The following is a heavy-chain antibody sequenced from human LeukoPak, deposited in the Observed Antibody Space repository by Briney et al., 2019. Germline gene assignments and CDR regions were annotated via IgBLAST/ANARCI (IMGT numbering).Heavy chain of an antibody. CDR1: GGSISSYY. V-gene: IGHV4-4*07. CDR3: ARDYIVETGVVAFDI. D-gene: IGHD5-12*01. CDR2: IYNSGNT. Sequence: PSETLSLTCTVSGGSISSYYWNWIRQPAGKGLEWIGHIYNSGNTNYNPSLKGRGTISVDRSRNMFSLKLSSVTAADTAMYYRARDYIVETGVVAFDIWGQGTMVTVSS. J-gene: IGHJ3*02.